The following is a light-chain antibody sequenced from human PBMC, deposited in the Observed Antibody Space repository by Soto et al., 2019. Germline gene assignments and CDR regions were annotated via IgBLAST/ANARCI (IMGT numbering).Light chain of an antibody. CDR1: QSVSSNY. J-gene: IGKJ2*01. V-gene: IGKV3-20*01. Sequence: EIVLTQSPGSLSLSPGERATLSCRASQSVSSNYLAWYQQKPGQAPRLLLYGTSSRATGIPDRFSGTGSGTDFTLTISRLEPEDFAVYYCQQHSSSMYTFGQGTTLEIK. CDR2: GTS. CDR3: QQHSSSMYT.